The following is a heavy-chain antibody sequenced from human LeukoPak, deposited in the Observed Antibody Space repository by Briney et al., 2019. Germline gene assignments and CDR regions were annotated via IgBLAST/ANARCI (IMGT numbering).Heavy chain of an antibody. CDR2: ISSSSSTI. J-gene: IGHJ5*02. V-gene: IGHV3-48*01. CDR1: GFTFSSYS. D-gene: IGHD4-17*01. Sequence: GGSLRLSCAASGFTFSSYSMNWVRQAPGKGLEWVSYISSSSSTIYYADSVKGRFTISRDNAKNSLYLQMNSLRAEDTAVYYCARDLYGDYAPSWFDPWGQGTLVTVSS. CDR3: ARDLYGDYAPSWFDP.